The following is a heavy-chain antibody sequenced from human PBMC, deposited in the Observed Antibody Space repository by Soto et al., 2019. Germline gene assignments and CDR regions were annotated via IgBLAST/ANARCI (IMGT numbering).Heavy chain of an antibody. V-gene: IGHV4-30-2*01. Sequence: LSLTCAVSGGSISSGGYSWSWLRQPPGKGLEWIVYIYHSGSTYYNPSLKSRVTISVDRSKNQFSLKLSSVTAADTAVYYCARRERAAGTDWWFDPWGQGTLVT. CDR3: ARRERAAGTDWWFDP. CDR2: IYHSGST. J-gene: IGHJ5*02. CDR1: GGSISSGGYS. D-gene: IGHD6-13*01.